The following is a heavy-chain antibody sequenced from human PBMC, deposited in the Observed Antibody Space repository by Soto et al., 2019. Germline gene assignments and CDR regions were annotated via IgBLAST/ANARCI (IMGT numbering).Heavy chain of an antibody. CDR1: GYTFTSYG. CDR3: AREGRGQQLVNFYFFCMDV. V-gene: IGHV1-18*01. J-gene: IGHJ6*02. D-gene: IGHD6-13*01. CDR2: ISAYNGNT. Sequence: ASVKVSCKASGYTFTSYGISWVRQAPGQGLEWMGWISAYNGNTNYAQKLQGRVTMTTDTSTSTAYMELRSLRSDDTAVYYFAREGRGQQLVNFYFFCMDVWGQVSTVTVAS.